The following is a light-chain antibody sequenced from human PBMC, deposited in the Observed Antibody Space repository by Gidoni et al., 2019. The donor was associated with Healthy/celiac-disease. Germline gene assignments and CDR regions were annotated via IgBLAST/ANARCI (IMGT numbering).Light chain of an antibody. CDR2: GAS. CDR3: HQYNNWPPWT. CDR1: QSVTNK. V-gene: IGKV3-15*01. Sequence: EIVMTQSPATLSVSPGERATLSCRASQSVTNKLAWYQQKPGQAPRLLIYGASTRATGIPARFSGSGSGTEFTLTISSLQSEDFAVYYCHQYNNWPPWTFGQXTKVEIK. J-gene: IGKJ1*01.